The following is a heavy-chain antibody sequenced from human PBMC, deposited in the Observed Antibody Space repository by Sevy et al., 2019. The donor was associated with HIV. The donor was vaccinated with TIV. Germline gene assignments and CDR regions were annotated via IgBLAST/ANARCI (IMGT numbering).Heavy chain of an antibody. V-gene: IGHV1-18*01. J-gene: IGHJ4*02. CDR3: VRDESFSLIVVDPDY. D-gene: IGHD3-22*01. Sequence: ASVKVSCQASGYTFSNYGVTWVRQAPGQGLEWMGWISGYNGNTKYAQKFQDRVIMTTDTATSTAYMELRSLRSDDTAVYYCVRDESFSLIVVDPDYWGQGTLVTVPS. CDR2: ISGYNGNT. CDR1: GYTFSNYG.